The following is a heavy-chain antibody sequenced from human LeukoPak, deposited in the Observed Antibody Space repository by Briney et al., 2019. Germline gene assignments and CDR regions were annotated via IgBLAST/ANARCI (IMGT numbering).Heavy chain of an antibody. CDR1: GFTVTSNY. Sequence: PGGSLRLSCAASGFTVTSNYMGWVRQAPGKGLEWVSVIYSGANTYYADSVKGRFTISRDNSKNTLYLQMNSLRAEDTAVYYCARGYSSSWYGGADNYFDYWGQGTLVTVSS. D-gene: IGHD6-13*01. J-gene: IGHJ4*02. CDR2: IYSGANT. V-gene: IGHV3-66*01. CDR3: ARGYSSSWYGGADNYFDY.